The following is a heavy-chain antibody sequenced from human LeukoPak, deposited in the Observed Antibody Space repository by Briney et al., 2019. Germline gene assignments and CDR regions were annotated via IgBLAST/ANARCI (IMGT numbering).Heavy chain of an antibody. J-gene: IGHJ4*02. CDR1: GFTVSSNY. CDR3: ARTPIWEGADY. V-gene: IGHV3-53*01. D-gene: IGHD1-26*01. CDR2: IYSGGST. Sequence: PGGSLRLSCAASGFTVSSNYMSWVRQAPGKGLEWVSVIYSGGSTYYADSVKGRFTISRDNSKNTLYLQMNSLRAEDTAVYYRARTPIWEGADYWGQGTLVTVSS.